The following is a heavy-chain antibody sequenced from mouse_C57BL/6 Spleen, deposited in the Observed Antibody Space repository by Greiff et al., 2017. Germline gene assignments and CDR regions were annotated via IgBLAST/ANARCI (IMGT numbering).Heavy chain of an antibody. J-gene: IGHJ4*01. D-gene: IGHD2-4*01. V-gene: IGHV5-17*01. CDR3: AMQRDYDMGLYAMDY. CDR1: GFTFSDYG. Sequence: EVNLVESGGGLVKPGGSLKLSCAASGFTFSDYGMHWVRQAPEQGLEWVAYISSGSSTIYYADTVKGRFTISRDNAKNTLFLQMTSLKSEDTAMYYCAMQRDYDMGLYAMDYWGQGTSVTVSS. CDR2: ISSGSSTI.